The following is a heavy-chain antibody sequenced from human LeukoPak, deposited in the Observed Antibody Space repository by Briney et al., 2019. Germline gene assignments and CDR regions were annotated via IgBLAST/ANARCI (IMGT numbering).Heavy chain of an antibody. D-gene: IGHD2-15*01. CDR3: ARGFDCSGGSCYLDP. CDR2: ISSSSSTI. J-gene: IGHJ5*02. Sequence: GGSLRLSCAASGFTFSSYSMNWVRQAPGKGLEWVSYISSSSSTIYYADSVKGRFTISRDNAKNSLYLQMNSLRAEDTAVYYCARGFDCSGGSCYLDPWGQGTLVTVSS. V-gene: IGHV3-48*04. CDR1: GFTFSSYS.